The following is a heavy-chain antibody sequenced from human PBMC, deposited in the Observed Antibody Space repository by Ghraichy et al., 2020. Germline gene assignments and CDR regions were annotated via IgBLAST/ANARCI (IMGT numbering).Heavy chain of an antibody. D-gene: IGHD2-2*01. CDR3: AKDTDIVVVPAATYDY. Sequence: GGSLRLSCAASGFTFSSYAMSWVRQAPGKGLEWVSAISGSGGSTYYADSVKGRFTISRDNSKNTLYLQMNSLRAEDTAVYYCAKDTDIVVVPAATYDYWGQGTLVTVSS. J-gene: IGHJ4*02. CDR2: ISGSGGST. CDR1: GFTFSSYA. V-gene: IGHV3-23*01.